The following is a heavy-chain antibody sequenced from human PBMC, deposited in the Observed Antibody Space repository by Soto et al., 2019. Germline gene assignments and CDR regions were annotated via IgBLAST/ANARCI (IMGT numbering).Heavy chain of an antibody. D-gene: IGHD3-10*01. V-gene: IGHV3-23*01. CDR1: GFTFSSYA. J-gene: IGHJ6*02. CDR3: AKAGRLLLCMDV. CDR2: ISGSGGST. Sequence: GGSLSLSCAASGFTFSSYAMSWVRQAPGKGLEWVSTISGSGGSTYYADSVKGRFTISRDNSKNTLYLQMNSLRAEDTAVYYCAKAGRLLLCMDVWGQGTTVTVSS.